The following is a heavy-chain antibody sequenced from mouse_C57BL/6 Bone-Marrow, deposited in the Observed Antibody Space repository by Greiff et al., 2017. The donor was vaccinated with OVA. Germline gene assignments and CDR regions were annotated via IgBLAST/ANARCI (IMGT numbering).Heavy chain of an antibody. J-gene: IGHJ1*03. CDR2: IYPGSGST. CDR3: ARWGVLYGSSYDWYFDV. Sequence: QVQLQQPGAELVKPGASVKMSCKASGYTFTSYWITWVKQRPGQGLEWIGDIYPGSGSTNYNEKFKSKATLTVDTSSSTAYMQLSSLTSEDSAVYYCARWGVLYGSSYDWYFDVWGTGTTVTVSS. CDR1: GYTFTSYW. V-gene: IGHV1-55*01. D-gene: IGHD1-1*01.